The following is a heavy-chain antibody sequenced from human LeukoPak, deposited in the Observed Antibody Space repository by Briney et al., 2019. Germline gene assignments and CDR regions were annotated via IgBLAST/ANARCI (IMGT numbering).Heavy chain of an antibody. Sequence: SETLSLTCAVYGGSFNDYYWSWIRQPPGKGLEWIGEINHSGSTNYNPSLKSRVTISRDTSKNQFSLKLSSVTAADTAVYYCARGAEDTVVLVAALNWFDPWGQGTLVTVSS. V-gene: IGHV4-34*01. CDR3: ARGAEDTVVLVAALNWFDP. D-gene: IGHD2-15*01. CDR2: INHSGST. J-gene: IGHJ5*02. CDR1: GGSFNDYY.